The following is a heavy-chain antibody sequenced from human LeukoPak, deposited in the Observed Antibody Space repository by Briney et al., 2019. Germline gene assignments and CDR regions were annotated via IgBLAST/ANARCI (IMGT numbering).Heavy chain of an antibody. Sequence: SETLSLTCTVSGGSISSGSYYWSWIRQPAGKGREWIGRIYTSGSTNYNPSLKSRVTISVDTSKNQFSLKLSSVTAADTAVYYCASANYDFWSGYSVYWGQGTLVTVSS. V-gene: IGHV4-61*02. CDR2: IYTSGST. CDR3: ASANYDFWSGYSVY. CDR1: GGSISSGSYY. J-gene: IGHJ4*02. D-gene: IGHD3-3*01.